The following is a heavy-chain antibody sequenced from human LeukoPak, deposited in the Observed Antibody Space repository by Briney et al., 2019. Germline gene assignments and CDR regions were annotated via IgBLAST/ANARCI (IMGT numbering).Heavy chain of an antibody. D-gene: IGHD3-10*01. J-gene: IGHJ4*02. CDR3: ARSPMVRGVIDS. CDR1: GYSISSGYY. CDR2: IYHSGST. Sequence: SETLSLTCTVSGYSISSGYYWGWIRQPPGKGLGWIGSIYHSGSTYYNPSLKSRVTISVDTSKNQFSLKLSSVTAADTAVYYCARSPMVRGVIDSWGQGTLVTVSS. V-gene: IGHV4-38-2*02.